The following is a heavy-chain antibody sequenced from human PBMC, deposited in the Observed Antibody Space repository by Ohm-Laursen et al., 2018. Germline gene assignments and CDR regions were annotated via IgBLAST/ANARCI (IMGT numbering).Heavy chain of an antibody. CDR3: ARGPWHSYGSYYYGMDV. D-gene: IGHD5-18*01. Sequence: SVKVSCKASGGTFSSYAISWVRQAPGQGLEWMGRIIPILGIANYAQKFQGRVTITADKSTSTAYMELSSPRSEDTAVYYCARGPWHSYGSYYYGMDVWGQGTTVTVSS. J-gene: IGHJ6*02. CDR2: IIPILGIA. CDR1: GGTFSSYA. V-gene: IGHV1-69*04.